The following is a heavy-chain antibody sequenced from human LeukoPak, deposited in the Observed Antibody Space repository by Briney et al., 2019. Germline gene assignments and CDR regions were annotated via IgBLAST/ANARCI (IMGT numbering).Heavy chain of an antibody. CDR1: GGTFSSYA. CDR3: ARELYSNYEDSYYYYGMDV. CDR2: IIPIFGTA. J-gene: IGHJ6*02. D-gene: IGHD4-11*01. V-gene: IGHV1-69*13. Sequence: ASVKVSCKASGGTFSSYAISWVRQAPGQGLEWMGGIIPIFGTANYAQKFQGRVTITADESTSIAYMELSSLRSEDTAVYYCARELYSNYEDSYYYYGMDVWGQGTTVTVSS.